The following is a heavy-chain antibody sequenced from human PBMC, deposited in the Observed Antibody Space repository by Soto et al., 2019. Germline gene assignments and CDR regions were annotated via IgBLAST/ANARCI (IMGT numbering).Heavy chain of an antibody. Sequence: SETLSLTCTVSGGSISSGGYYWSWIRQHPGKGLVWIGYIYYSGSTYYNPSLKSRVTISVDTSKNQFSLKLSSVTAADTAVYYCARDSLAAAGINYFDYWGQGTLVTVSS. V-gene: IGHV4-31*03. CDR1: GGSISSGGYY. J-gene: IGHJ4*02. D-gene: IGHD6-13*01. CDR2: IYYSGST. CDR3: ARDSLAAAGINYFDY.